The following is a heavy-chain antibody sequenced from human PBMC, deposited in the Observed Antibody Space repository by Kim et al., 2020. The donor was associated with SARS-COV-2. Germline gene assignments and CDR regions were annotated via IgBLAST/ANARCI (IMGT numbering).Heavy chain of an antibody. CDR3: GISVGTALDY. CDR2: VYSGGRT. D-gene: IGHD2-2*01. J-gene: IGHJ4*02. Sequence: GGSLRLSCAVSGFTVRSTYMAWVRQVPGKGLEWVSVVYSGGRTYQVESVKGRFTISRDNSKNTLFLQMNSLRGEDTALYYCGISVGTALDYWGQGALVTV. CDR1: GFTVRSTY. V-gene: IGHV3-53*01.